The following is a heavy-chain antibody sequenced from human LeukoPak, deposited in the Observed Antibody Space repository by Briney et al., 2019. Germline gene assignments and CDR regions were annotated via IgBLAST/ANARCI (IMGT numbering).Heavy chain of an antibody. D-gene: IGHD1-1*01. CDR2: INHEGGDI. CDR3: ATYINWVAGDV. J-gene: IGHJ6*02. Sequence: GGSLRLSCAASGFTFNDHAMYWVRQAPGKGLEWVANINHEGGDIHYVDSVKGRFTISRDNAKDSLYLQMNSLRAEDAAVYYCATYINWVAGDVWGQGTTVTVSS. V-gene: IGHV3-7*01. CDR1: GFTFNDHA.